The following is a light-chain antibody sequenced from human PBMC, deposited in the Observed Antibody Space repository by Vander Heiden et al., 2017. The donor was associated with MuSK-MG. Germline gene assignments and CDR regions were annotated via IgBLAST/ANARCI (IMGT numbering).Light chain of an antibody. CDR3: QVFLKSPRRLT. CDR2: GAA. J-gene: IGKJ3*01. CDR1: ESVSSAY. V-gene: IGKV3-20*01. Sequence: EILLTQSPGTLSLSPGERATLSCRSSESVSSAYLAWYQQKPGQAPRLLIFGAANRASGIVDRFRGSGSGTDFTLTISRLEPEDVAVYYCQVFLKSPRRLTFGPGTRVDIK.